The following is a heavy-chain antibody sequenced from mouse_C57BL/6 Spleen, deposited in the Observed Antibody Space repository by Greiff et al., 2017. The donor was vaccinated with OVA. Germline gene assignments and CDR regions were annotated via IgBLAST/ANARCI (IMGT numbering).Heavy chain of an antibody. Sequence: EVQRVESGEGLVKPGGSLKLSCAASGFTFSSYAMSWVRQTPEKRLEWVAYISSGGDYIYYADTVKGRFTISRDNARNTLYLQMSSLKSEDTAMYYCTREDYGSIWFAYWGQGTLVTVSA. J-gene: IGHJ3*01. CDR3: TREDYGSIWFAY. D-gene: IGHD1-1*01. V-gene: IGHV5-9-1*02. CDR1: GFTFSSYA. CDR2: ISSGGDYI.